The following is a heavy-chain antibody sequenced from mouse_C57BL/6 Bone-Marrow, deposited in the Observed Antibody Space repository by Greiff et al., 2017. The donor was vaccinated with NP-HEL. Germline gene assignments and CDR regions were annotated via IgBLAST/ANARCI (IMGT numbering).Heavy chain of an antibody. CDR3: ARGVLGYFDV. J-gene: IGHJ1*03. V-gene: IGHV1-78*01. CDR2: IYPRDGST. D-gene: IGHD1-1*01. Sequence: PEQGLEWIGYIYPRDGSTKYNEKFKGKATLTADKSSSTAYMQLNSLTSEDSAVYFCARGVLGYFDVWGTGTTVTVSS.